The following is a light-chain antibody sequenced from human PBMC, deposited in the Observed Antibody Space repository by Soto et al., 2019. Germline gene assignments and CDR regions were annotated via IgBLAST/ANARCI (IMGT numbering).Light chain of an antibody. CDR3: NSQSSNGIRV. J-gene: IGLJ1*01. CDR1: SSDVGGYNY. CDR2: EVS. V-gene: IGLV2-14*01. Sequence: QSALTQPASVSGSPGQSITISCTGTSSDVGGYNYVSWYQQHPGKAPKLMIYEVSNRPSGVSDRFSGSKSGYSASLTISGVQADDEADYYCNSQSSNGIRVFGTGTKLTVL.